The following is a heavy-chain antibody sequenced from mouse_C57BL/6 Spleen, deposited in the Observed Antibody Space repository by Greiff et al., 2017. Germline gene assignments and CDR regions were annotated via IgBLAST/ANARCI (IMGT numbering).Heavy chain of an antibody. D-gene: IGHD3-2*02. V-gene: IGHV1-26*01. J-gene: IGHJ4*01. CDR3: ERSRSGYGMHY. Sequence: VQLQQSGPELVKPGASVKISCKASGYTFTDYYMNWVKQSHGKSLEWIGDINPNNGGTSYNQKFKGKVTLTVDKSSSTAYVQLRSLTSEDSAVYYCERSRSGYGMHYWDQGISVTVST. CDR2: INPNNGGT. CDR1: GYTFTDYY.